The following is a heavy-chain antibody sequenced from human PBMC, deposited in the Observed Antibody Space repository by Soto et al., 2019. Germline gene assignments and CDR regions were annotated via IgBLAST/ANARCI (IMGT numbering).Heavy chain of an antibody. CDR3: AKDREDIVVVVAASPAFDI. J-gene: IGHJ3*02. V-gene: IGHV3-23*01. D-gene: IGHD2-15*01. CDR2: ISGSGGST. Sequence: GSLRLSCAASGFTFSSYAMSWVRQAPGKGLEWVSAISGSGGSTYYADSVKGRFTISRDNSKNTLYLQMNSLRAEDTAVYYCAKDREDIVVVVAASPAFDIWGQGTMVTVSS. CDR1: GFTFSSYA.